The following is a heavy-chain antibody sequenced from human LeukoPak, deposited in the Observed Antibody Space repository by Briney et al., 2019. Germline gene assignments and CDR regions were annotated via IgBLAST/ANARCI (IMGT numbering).Heavy chain of an antibody. D-gene: IGHD3-22*01. CDR2: IAYDGNNK. CDR1: GFTCSSYA. J-gene: IGHJ5*02. V-gene: IGHV3-30-3*01. Sequence: GGSLRLSCAASGFTCSSYAMHWGREAPGKGLEGVAVIAYDGNNKSAADSSKGRFTISRDNSKKTLYLQMNSLRAEDTAVDYCARDAAPDDSSGYWNWFDPWGQGTLVTVSS. CDR3: ARDAAPDDSSGYWNWFDP.